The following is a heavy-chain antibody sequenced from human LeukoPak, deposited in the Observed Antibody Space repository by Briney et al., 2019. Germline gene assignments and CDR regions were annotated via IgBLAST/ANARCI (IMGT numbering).Heavy chain of an antibody. Sequence: GGSLTLSCAVSGFPFSSYAMSWVRQAPGKALEWVSAISGCGGSTYYADSVKGRFTISRDNSKNTLYLQMNSPRAEDTAVYYCAKDYSSWYLRGSDDYWGQGTLVTVSS. CDR3: AKDYSSWYLRGSDDY. CDR2: ISGCGGST. CDR1: GFPFSSYA. J-gene: IGHJ4*02. V-gene: IGHV3-23*01. D-gene: IGHD6-13*01.